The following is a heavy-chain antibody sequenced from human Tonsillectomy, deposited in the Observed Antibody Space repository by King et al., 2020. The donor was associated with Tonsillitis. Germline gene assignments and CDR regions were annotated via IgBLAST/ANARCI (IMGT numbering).Heavy chain of an antibody. V-gene: IGHV4-34*01. D-gene: IGHD5-12*01. Sequence: VQLQQWGAGLLKPSETLSLTCAVYVGSFSGYYWSWIRQPPRKGLEWIAEINNSGSTNYNPSLKSRVTISVGPSKNQFSLKLNSMTAADTAVYYCASDPRGSPRNTFDIWGLGIMVTVSS. CDR3: ASDPRGSPRNTFDI. J-gene: IGHJ3*02. CDR2: INNSGST. CDR1: VGSFSGYY.